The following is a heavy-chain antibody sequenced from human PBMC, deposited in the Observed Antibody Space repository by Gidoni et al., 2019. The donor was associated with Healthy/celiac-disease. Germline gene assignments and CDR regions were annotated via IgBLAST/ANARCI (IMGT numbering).Heavy chain of an antibody. CDR1: GGSMSSYY. Sequence: QVQLQESGPGLVKPSETLSLTCTVSGGSMSSYYWSWIRQPPGKGLEWIGCIYYSGSTNYNPSLKRRVTISVDTSKNQFSLKLSSVTAADTAVYYCARVGGSGWSGGFPFDYWGQGTLVTVSS. V-gene: IGHV4-59*01. J-gene: IGHJ4*02. D-gene: IGHD6-19*01. CDR2: IYYSGST. CDR3: ARVGGSGWSGGFPFDY.